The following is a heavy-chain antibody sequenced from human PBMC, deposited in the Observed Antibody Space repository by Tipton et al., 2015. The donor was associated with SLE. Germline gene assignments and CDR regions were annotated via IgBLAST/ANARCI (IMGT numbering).Heavy chain of an antibody. D-gene: IGHD3-16*01. CDR1: GGSINNYY. CDR3: AREKGDAYPTLFAYDI. V-gene: IGHV4-59*01. Sequence: TLSLTCTVSGGSINNYYWSWIRQPPGKGLEWIGHIYYSGSTNYNPSLKSRVTISVDTSKNQFSLKLSSVTAADTAVYYCAREKGDAYPTLFAYDIWGQGTMVTVSS. CDR2: IYYSGST. J-gene: IGHJ3*02.